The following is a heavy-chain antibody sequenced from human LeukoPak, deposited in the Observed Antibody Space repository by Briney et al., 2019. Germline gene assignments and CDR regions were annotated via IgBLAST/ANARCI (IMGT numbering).Heavy chain of an antibody. V-gene: IGHV4-30-4*01. D-gene: IGHD4-23*01. Sequence: SQTLSLTCTVPGDPVSSAGYYWSWIRLPPGKGLEWIGYVFYSGGTYYNPSLMSRLTISMDTSRNQFSLRLASVTAADTAVYYCARSHFGGVTYYFDYWGQGTLVTVSS. CDR2: VFYSGGT. CDR1: GDPVSSAGYY. CDR3: ARSHFGGVTYYFDY. J-gene: IGHJ4*02.